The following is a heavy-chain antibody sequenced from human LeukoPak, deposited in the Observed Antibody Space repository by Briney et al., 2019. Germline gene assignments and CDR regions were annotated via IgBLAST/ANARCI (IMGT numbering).Heavy chain of an antibody. J-gene: IGHJ4*02. CDR2: ISYDGSNK. D-gene: IGHD6-19*01. V-gene: IGHV3-30*04. CDR1: GFTFKIYA. CDR3: ASGQGGVAGDGDYLDY. Sequence: PGGSLRLSCAASGFTFKIYAMHWVRQAPGKGLEWVAVISYDGSNKYYADSVKGRFTISRDNSKNTLYLQMNSLRAEDTAVYYCASGQGGVAGDGDYLDYWGQGTLVTVSS.